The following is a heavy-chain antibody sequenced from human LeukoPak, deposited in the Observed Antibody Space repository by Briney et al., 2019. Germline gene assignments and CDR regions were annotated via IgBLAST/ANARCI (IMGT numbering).Heavy chain of an antibody. J-gene: IGHJ1*01. D-gene: IGHD2-15*01. CDR1: GYTFTSYG. CDR2: ISAYNGNT. V-gene: IGHV1-18*01. Sequence: ASVKVSCKASGYTFTSYGISWVRQAPGQGLEWMGWISAYNGNTNYAQKLQGRVTMTTDTSTSTAYMELRSLRSDDTAVYYCARDVGLYCSGGSCYVYFQHWGQGTLVTVSS. CDR3: ARDVGLYCSGGSCYVYFQH.